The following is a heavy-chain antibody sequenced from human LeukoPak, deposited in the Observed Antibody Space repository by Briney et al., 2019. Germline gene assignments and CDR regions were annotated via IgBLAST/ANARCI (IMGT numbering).Heavy chain of an antibody. Sequence: GGSLRLSCTASGFTFSSYSMDWVRQAPGKGLEWVSSISSSSSYIYYADSVKGRFTISRDNAKNSLYLQMNSLRAEDTAVYYCARATAVAGFDYWGQGTLVTVSS. CDR2: ISSSSSYI. CDR1: GFTFSSYS. D-gene: IGHD6-19*01. V-gene: IGHV3-21*01. CDR3: ARATAVAGFDY. J-gene: IGHJ4*02.